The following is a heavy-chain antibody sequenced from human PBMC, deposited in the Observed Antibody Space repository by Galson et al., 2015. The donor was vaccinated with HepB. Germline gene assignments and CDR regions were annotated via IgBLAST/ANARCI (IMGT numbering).Heavy chain of an antibody. J-gene: IGHJ4*02. CDR1: GFTFGSYW. V-gene: IGHV3-74*01. CDR3: AQGANSRTNSYFDY. CDR2: INSDGSST. Sequence: SLRLSCAASGFTFGSYWMHWVRQAPGKGLVWVSRINSDGSSTSYADSVKGRFTISRDNAKNTRYLQMNSLKAEDTAVYYCAQGANSRTNSYFDYWGQGTLVTVSS. D-gene: IGHD1-26*01.